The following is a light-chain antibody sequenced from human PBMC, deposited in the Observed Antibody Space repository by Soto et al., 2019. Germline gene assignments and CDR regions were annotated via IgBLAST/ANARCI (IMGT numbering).Light chain of an antibody. CDR2: AAS. CDR1: QFIDSY. CDR3: QQYGPSPMYT. Sequence: DIQLTQSPTSLSASVGDRVTIACRASQFIDSYLNWYQQKPGKAPKLLIYAASSLQSGVSSRFSGSGSGTDFTLTINSLQPEDFAVYYCQQYGPSPMYTFGQGTKLEIK. J-gene: IGKJ2*01. V-gene: IGKV1-39*01.